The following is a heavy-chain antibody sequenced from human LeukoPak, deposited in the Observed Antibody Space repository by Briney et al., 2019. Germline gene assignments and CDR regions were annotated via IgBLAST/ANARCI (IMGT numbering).Heavy chain of an antibody. Sequence: GGSLRLSCAASGFTVSSNYMSWVRQAPGKGLEWVSVIYSGGSTYYADSVKGRFTISRDNSKNTLYLQMNSLRAEDTAVYYCARDRPIAARPNYYYYMDVWGKGTTVTVSS. CDR1: GFTVSSNY. CDR2: IYSGGST. D-gene: IGHD6-6*01. CDR3: ARDRPIAARPNYYYYMDV. V-gene: IGHV3-53*05. J-gene: IGHJ6*03.